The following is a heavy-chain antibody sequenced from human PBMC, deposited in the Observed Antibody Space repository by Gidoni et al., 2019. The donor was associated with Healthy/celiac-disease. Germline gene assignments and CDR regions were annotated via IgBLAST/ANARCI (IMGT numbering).Heavy chain of an antibody. CDR2: NYYSGST. CDR1: GGSISSSSYY. D-gene: IGHD6-19*01. J-gene: IGHJ3*02. CDR3: ARQGYSGWVPRAFDI. Sequence: QLQLQESGPGLVKPSETLSLTCTVSGGSISSSSYYWGWIRQPPGKGLEGIGSNYYSGSTYYNPSLKSRVTKPMNTPKNDSSLKLVFVTAADTDVYYCARQGYSGWVPRAFDIWGQGTMVTVSS. V-gene: IGHV4-39*01.